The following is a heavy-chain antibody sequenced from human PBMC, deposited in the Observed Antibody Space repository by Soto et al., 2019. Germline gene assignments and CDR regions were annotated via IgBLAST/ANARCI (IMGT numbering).Heavy chain of an antibody. D-gene: IGHD4-17*01. Sequence: GESLKISCKGSGYSFNTYWIAWVRQRPGEGLKWMGIIYPDDSRTTYSPSFQGQVTISADKSINTAYLQWSSLKASDTAMYYCTRDLDYGGNSEDFDSWGQGTRVTVSS. CDR2: IYPDDSRT. V-gene: IGHV5-51*01. CDR1: GYSFNTYW. CDR3: TRDLDYGGNSEDFDS. J-gene: IGHJ3*02.